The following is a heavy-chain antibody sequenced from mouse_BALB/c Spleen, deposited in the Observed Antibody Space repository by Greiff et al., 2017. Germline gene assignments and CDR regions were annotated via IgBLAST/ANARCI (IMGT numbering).Heavy chain of an antibody. J-gene: IGHJ4*01. V-gene: IGHV5-12-1*01. CDR1: GFAFSSYD. CDR2: ISSGGGST. D-gene: IGHD2-14*01. Sequence: EVKLVESGGGLVKPGGSLKLSCAASGFAFSSYDMSWVRQTPEKRLEWVAYISSGGGSTYYPDTVKGRFTISRDNAKNTLYLQMSSLKSEDTAMYYCARRYDEAMDYWGQGTSVTVSS. CDR3: ARRYDEAMDY.